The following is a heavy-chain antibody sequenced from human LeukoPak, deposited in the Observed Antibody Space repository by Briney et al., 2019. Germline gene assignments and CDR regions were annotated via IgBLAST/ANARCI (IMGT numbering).Heavy chain of an antibody. V-gene: IGHV3-23*01. D-gene: IGHD3-22*01. CDR3: AKRGVVIRVILVGFHKEAYYFDS. CDR2: IGDSGGRT. Sequence: PGGSLRLSCAVSGITLSNYGMSWVRQAPGKGLEWVAGIGDSGGRTNYADSVKGRVTISRDNPKNTLYLQMNSLRAEDTAVYFCAKRGVVIRVILVGFHKEAYYFDSWGQGALVTVSS. CDR1: GITLSNYG. J-gene: IGHJ4*02.